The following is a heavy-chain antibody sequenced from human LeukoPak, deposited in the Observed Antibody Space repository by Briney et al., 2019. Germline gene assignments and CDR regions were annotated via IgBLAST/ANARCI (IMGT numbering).Heavy chain of an antibody. V-gene: IGHV3-74*01. D-gene: IGHD3-9*01. Sequence: PGGSLRLSCVVSGFTFSSYWMHWVRQAPGKGLVWVSRINSDGSSIRYADSVKGRFTISRDNAKNTLYLQMNSLRAEDTAVYYCARVNDILTGYYLGGAFYPWGQGTLVTVSS. J-gene: IGHJ5*02. CDR2: INSDGSSI. CDR1: GFTFSSYW. CDR3: ARVNDILTGYYLGGAFYP.